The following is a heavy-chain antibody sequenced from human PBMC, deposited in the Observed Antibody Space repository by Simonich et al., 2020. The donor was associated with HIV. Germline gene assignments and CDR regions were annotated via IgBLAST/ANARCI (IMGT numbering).Heavy chain of an antibody. Sequence: EVQLVESGGGLVKPGGSLRLSCAASGFTFSSYSMNWVRQAPGKVLEWVSYISISSSYIYYADSVKGRFTISRDNAKNSLYLQMNSLRAEDTAVYYCARDGRKGSSTSCSDYWGQGTLVTVSS. CDR1: GFTFSSYS. D-gene: IGHD2-2*01. J-gene: IGHJ4*02. CDR3: ARDGRKGSSTSCSDY. CDR2: ISISSSYI. V-gene: IGHV3-21*01.